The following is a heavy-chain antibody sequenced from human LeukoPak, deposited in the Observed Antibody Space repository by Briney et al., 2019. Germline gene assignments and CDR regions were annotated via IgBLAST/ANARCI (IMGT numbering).Heavy chain of an antibody. CDR1: GFTFSDYY. Sequence: GGSLRLSCAASGFTFSDYYMSWLRQAPGKGLEGVSYISSSGSTIYYAGSVKGRFTISRDNAKDSLYLQMNSLRAEDTAVYYCARDASMVRGVPDYWGQGTLVTVSS. V-gene: IGHV3-11*01. D-gene: IGHD3-10*01. J-gene: IGHJ4*02. CDR3: ARDASMVRGVPDY. CDR2: ISSSGSTI.